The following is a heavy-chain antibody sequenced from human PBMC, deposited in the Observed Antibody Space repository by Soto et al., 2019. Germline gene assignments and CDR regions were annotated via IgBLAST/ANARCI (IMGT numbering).Heavy chain of an antibody. D-gene: IGHD3-3*01. CDR1: GGSISSYY. CDR2: IYTSGST. V-gene: IGHV4-4*07. J-gene: IGHJ4*02. CDR3: ARDRGRDFWSGYSIFDY. Sequence: LSLTCTVSGGSISSYYWSWIRQPAGKGLEWIGRIYTSGSTNYNPSLKSRVTMSVDTSKNQFSLKLSSVTAADTAVYYCARDRGRDFWSGYSIFDYWGQGTLVTVSS.